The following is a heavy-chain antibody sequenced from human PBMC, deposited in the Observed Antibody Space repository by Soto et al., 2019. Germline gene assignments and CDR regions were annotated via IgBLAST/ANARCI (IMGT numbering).Heavy chain of an antibody. D-gene: IGHD3-3*01. J-gene: IGHJ6*02. CDR3: ARDLWAVLRFFGWSPDYYYYGMDV. CDR1: GYTFTSYG. V-gene: IGHV1-18*04. CDR2: ISAYNGNT. Sequence: ASVKVSCKASGYTFTSYGISWVRQAPGQGLEWMGWISAYNGNTNYAQKLQGRVTMTTDTSTSTAYMELRSLRSDDTAVYYCARDLWAVLRFFGWSPDYYYYGMDVWGQGTTVTVSS.